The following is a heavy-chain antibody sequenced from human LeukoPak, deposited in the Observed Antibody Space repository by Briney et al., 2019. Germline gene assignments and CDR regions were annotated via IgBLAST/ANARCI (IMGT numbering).Heavy chain of an antibody. Sequence: PSETLSLTCTVSGYSISSGYYWGWIRQPPGKGLEWIGSIYHSGSTYYNPSLKSRVTISVDTSKNQFSLKLSSVTAADTAVYYCARESSGRNRFPNYYYYMDVWGTGTTVTISS. CDR3: ARESSGRNRFPNYYYYMDV. D-gene: IGHD6-19*01. CDR1: GYSISSGYY. J-gene: IGHJ6*03. V-gene: IGHV4-38-2*02. CDR2: IYHSGST.